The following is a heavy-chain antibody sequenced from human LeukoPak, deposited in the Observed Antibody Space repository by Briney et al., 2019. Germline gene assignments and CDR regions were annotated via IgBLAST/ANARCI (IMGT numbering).Heavy chain of an antibody. D-gene: IGHD1-7*01. CDR2: INGESTFK. Sequence: GGSLRLSCTASGFSFSSPGMNWVRQAPGKGLEWVSSINGESTFKVYTDSVKGRFTISRDNAKNSLYLQMDSLRAEDTAVYYCAKYQTGTWTSYDSSDIWGQGTLVTVSS. J-gene: IGHJ3*02. CDR3: AKYQTGTWTSYDSSDI. V-gene: IGHV3-21*01. CDR1: GFSFSSPG.